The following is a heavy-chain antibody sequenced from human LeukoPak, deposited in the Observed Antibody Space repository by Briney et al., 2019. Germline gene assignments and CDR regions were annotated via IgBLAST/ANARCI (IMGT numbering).Heavy chain of an antibody. Sequence: SETLSLTCAVYGGSFSGYYWSWIRQPPGKGLEWIGEVNHSGSTNYNPSLKSRVTISVDTSKNQFSLKLSSVTAADTAVYYCARGRGVRGVRPYYYYSYMDVWGKGTTVTVSS. V-gene: IGHV4-34*01. CDR1: GGSFSGYY. CDR3: ARGRGVRGVRPYYYYSYMDV. J-gene: IGHJ6*03. CDR2: VNHSGST. D-gene: IGHD3-10*01.